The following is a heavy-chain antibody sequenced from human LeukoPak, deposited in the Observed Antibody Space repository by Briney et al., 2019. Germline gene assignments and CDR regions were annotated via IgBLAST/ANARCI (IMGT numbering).Heavy chain of an antibody. Sequence: GSLRLSCVASGFSTYSNYMSWVRQPPGKGLEWVSVVYSGGSTNHAESVRGRFIVSRDLSRNTIYLQMNDLRPEDTAVYYCARDLGWDNITSFHFWGQGVLVTVS. CDR1: GFSTYSNY. CDR2: VYSGGST. V-gene: IGHV3-66*02. J-gene: IGHJ4*02. D-gene: IGHD1-26*01. CDR3: ARDLGWDNITSFHF.